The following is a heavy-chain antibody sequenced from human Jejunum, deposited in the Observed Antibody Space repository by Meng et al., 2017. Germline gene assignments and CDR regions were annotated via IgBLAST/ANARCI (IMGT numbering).Heavy chain of an antibody. CDR3: TRPTTDDYGDVGY. V-gene: IGHV3-21*01. J-gene: IGHJ4*02. D-gene: IGHD4-17*01. CDR1: GFIFSAYS. CDR2: ISRSTRSGTYV. Sequence: LSLTCAASGFIFSAYSMNWVRQAPGKGLEWVSSISRSTRSGTYVYYADSVKDRFTVSRDDAKNSLYLQMNSLRGEDTAVYYCTRPTTDDYGDVGYWGQGTLVTVSS.